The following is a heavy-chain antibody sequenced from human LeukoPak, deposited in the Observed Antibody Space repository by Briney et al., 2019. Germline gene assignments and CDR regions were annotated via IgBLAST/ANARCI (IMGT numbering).Heavy chain of an antibody. CDR3: AREYCSSTSCYYKGYYFDY. J-gene: IGHJ4*02. CDR2: INPSGGST. D-gene: IGHD2-2*01. V-gene: IGHV1-46*01. Sequence: ASVKVSCKASGYTFTSYYMHWVRQAPGQGLEWMGIINPSGGSTSYAQKFQGRVTMTRDTSTSTVYMELSSLRSEDTAVYYCAREYCSSTSCYYKGYYFDYWGQGTLATVSS. CDR1: GYTFTSYY.